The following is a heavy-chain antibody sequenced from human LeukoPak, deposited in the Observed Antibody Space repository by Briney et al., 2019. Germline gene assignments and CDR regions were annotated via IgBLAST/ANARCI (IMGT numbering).Heavy chain of an antibody. J-gene: IGHJ3*02. Sequence: SVRVSCKASGFTFTSSAMQWVRQARGQRLEWIGWIVVGSGNTNYAQNFQERVTITRDMSTSTAYMELSSLRSEDTAVYYCAANTPRVVREDAFDIWGQGTMVTVSS. CDR1: GFTFTSSA. V-gene: IGHV1-58*02. CDR3: AANTPRVVREDAFDI. D-gene: IGHD2-21*01. CDR2: IVVGSGNT.